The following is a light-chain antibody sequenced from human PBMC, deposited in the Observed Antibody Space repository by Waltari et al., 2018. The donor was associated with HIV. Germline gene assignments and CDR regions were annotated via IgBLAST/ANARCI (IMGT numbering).Light chain of an antibody. CDR3: QSYDSSLSASV. V-gene: IGLV1-47*01. J-gene: IGLJ2*01. Sequence: QSVLTQPPSASGTPGQRVTISCSGSSSNIGRNYVSWYQQLPGTAPKLLIYRNNQRPSGVPDRFSGSKSGTSASLAITGLQAEDEADYYCQSYDSSLSASVFGEGTKLTVL. CDR2: RNN. CDR1: SSNIGRNY.